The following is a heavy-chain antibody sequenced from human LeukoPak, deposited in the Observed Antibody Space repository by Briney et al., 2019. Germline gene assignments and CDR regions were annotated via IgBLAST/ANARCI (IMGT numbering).Heavy chain of an antibody. CDR3: ARGAPIRVAVAATFDP. J-gene: IGHJ5*02. V-gene: IGHV1-3*01. Sequence: ASVKVSCKTSGFTFTTYTMHWVRQAPGQRLEWMGWINAANGNTQYSQKFQGRVTLTRDTSASTAYMELSSLRSEDTAVYYCARGAPIRVAVAATFDPWGQGTLVTVPS. CDR1: GFTFTTYT. D-gene: IGHD6-19*01. CDR2: INAANGNT.